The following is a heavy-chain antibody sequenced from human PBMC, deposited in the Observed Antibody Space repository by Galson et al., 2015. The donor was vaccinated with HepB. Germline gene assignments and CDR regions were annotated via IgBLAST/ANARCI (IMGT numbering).Heavy chain of an antibody. CDR3: ARDLQTYCGGDCYQGT. J-gene: IGHJ5*02. V-gene: IGHV1-18*04. Sequence: SVKVSCKASGYTFTSHGISWVRQAPGQGLEWMGWISAYNGNTNYAQKLQGRVTMTTDASTSTAYMELRSLRSDDTAVYYCARDLQTYCGGDCYQGTWGQGTLVTVSS. CDR2: ISAYNGNT. D-gene: IGHD2-21*02. CDR1: GYTFTSHG.